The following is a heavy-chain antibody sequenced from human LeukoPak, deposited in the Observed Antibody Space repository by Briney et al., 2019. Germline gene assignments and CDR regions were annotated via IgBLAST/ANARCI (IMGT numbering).Heavy chain of an antibody. V-gene: IGHV3-11*04. CDR3: AREIYSSISDALDI. CDR1: GFTFSDYF. Sequence: GGSLRLSCAASGFTFSDYFMSWIRQAPGKGLEWVSYISATGSSINYADSVRGRFTISRDNAKNSLYLQMNSLRAEDTAVYYCAREIYSSISDALDIWGQGTMVTVSS. CDR2: ISATGSSI. D-gene: IGHD5-18*01. J-gene: IGHJ3*02.